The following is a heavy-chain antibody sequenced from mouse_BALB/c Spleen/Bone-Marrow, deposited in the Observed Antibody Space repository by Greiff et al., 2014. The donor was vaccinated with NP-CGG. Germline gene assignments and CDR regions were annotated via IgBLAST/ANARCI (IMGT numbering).Heavy chain of an antibody. D-gene: IGHD2-14*01. V-gene: IGHV14-3*02. CDR2: IDPANGNT. CDR3: AQGYDWAMDY. Sequence: EVKLMESGAELVKQGASVKLSCTASGFNIKDTYMHWVKQRPEQGLEWIGRIDPANGNTKYDPKFQGKATITADTSSNTAYLQLNSLTSEDTAVYYCAQGYDWAMDYWGQGTSVTVSS. J-gene: IGHJ4*01. CDR1: GFNIKDTY.